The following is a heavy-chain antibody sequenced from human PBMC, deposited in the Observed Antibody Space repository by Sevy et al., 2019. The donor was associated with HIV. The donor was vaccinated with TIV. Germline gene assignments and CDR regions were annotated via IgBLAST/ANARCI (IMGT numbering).Heavy chain of an antibody. CDR1: GFTFSRYS. Sequence: GGSLRLSCAASGFTFSRYSMNWVRQAPGKGLEWISYISGNSAAIYYADSVKGRFTVSRDNDNDALYLQLNSLRHDDTALYYCARGPDCGGDCDIGFYYPLDVWGQGTTVTVSS. CDR2: ISGNSAAI. D-gene: IGHD2-21*02. J-gene: IGHJ6*02. CDR3: ARGPDCGGDCDIGFYYPLDV. V-gene: IGHV3-48*02.